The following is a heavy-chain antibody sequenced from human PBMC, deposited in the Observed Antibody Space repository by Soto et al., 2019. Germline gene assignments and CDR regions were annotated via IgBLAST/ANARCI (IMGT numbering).Heavy chain of an antibody. CDR3: ARGGVAAAGTRRYYFDY. CDR1: GFTFSSYA. D-gene: IGHD6-13*01. CDR2: ISGSGGST. Sequence: GGSLRLSCAASGFTFSSYAMSWVRQAPGKGLEWVSAISGSGGSTYYADSVKGRFTISRDNSKNTLYLQMNSLRAEDSAVFYCARGGVAAAGTRRYYFDYWGQGTLVTVSS. J-gene: IGHJ4*02. V-gene: IGHV3-23*01.